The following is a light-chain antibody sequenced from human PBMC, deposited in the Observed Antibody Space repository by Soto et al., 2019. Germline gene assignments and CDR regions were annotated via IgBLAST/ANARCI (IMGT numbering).Light chain of an antibody. CDR3: QQYHTTPWT. V-gene: IGKV4-1*01. J-gene: IGKJ1*01. Sequence: DIVMTQSPDSLAVSLGERATINCKSSQSVLYSSNNKYYLAWYQQRPGQPPKSLIYWASTRESGVPDRFSGSGSGTDFTLTISSLQAEDVAVYYCQQYHTTPWTFGQGTKLEIK. CDR2: WAS. CDR1: QSVLYSSNNKYY.